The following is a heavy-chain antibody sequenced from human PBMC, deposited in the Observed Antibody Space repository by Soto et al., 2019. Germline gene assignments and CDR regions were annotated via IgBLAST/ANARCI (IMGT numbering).Heavy chain of an antibody. J-gene: IGHJ4*02. CDR2: ISYTGDT. D-gene: IGHD2-15*01. Sequence: PSETLSLTCTVSGGSISSGGYYWSWIRQHPGKGLEWIGYISYTGDTYYNPSLKSRLTISVDTSKTQFSLKLNSVTAADTAVYFCARYCSGGSCYMSYFDYWGQGTLVTVSS. CDR1: GGSISSGGYY. V-gene: IGHV4-31*03. CDR3: ARYCSGGSCYMSYFDY.